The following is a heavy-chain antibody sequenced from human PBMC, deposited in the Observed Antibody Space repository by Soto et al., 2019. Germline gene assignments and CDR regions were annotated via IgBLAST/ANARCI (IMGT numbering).Heavy chain of an antibody. V-gene: IGHV4-30-2*01. CDR1: GGSISSGGYS. CDR2: IYHSGTT. D-gene: IGHD4-17*01. Sequence: QLQLQESGSGLVKPSQTLSLTCAVSGGSISSGGYSWSWIRQPPGKGLEWIGYIYHSGTTYYNPSLKSRVTLSVDRSKNQFSLKLSSVTAADTAVYYCARAHDGDYGYGMDVWGQGTTVTVSS. CDR3: ARAHDGDYGYGMDV. J-gene: IGHJ6*02.